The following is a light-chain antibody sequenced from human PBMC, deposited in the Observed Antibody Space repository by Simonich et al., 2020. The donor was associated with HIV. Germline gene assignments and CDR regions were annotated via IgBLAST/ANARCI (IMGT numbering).Light chain of an antibody. CDR2: DAS. J-gene: IGKJ1*01. Sequence: EIVLTQSPATLSLSPGERATLSCRASQSVSSYLAWYQQKPGQAPRLLIYDASNRATGIPARFSGSGSGTDFTLTISSLQPDDFATYYCQQYNSHFPTFGQGTKVEIK. CDR3: QQYNSHFPT. CDR1: QSVSSY. V-gene: IGKV3-11*01.